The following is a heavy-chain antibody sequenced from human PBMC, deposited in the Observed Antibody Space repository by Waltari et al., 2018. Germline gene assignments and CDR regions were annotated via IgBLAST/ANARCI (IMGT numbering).Heavy chain of an antibody. CDR3: ARVPLPGVWLQSAYFDH. CDR2: IYYTGGT. V-gene: IGHV4-39*07. Sequence: QLQLQESGPGLVKPAETLSLTCTVSGDSIGRTSYYWGWVRQPPGKGLEWVGSIYYTGGTYYNPSLKSRVSISTSKNQFSLRLTSVTAADTAVYYCARVPLPGVWLQSAYFDHWGQGTLVTVSS. CDR1: GDSIGRTSYY. J-gene: IGHJ4*02. D-gene: IGHD5-12*01.